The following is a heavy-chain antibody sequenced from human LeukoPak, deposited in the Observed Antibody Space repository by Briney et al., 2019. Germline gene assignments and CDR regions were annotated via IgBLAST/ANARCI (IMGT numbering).Heavy chain of an antibody. CDR1: GYTFTSYG. CDR2: ISAYNGNT. D-gene: IGHD3-10*01. J-gene: IGHJ4*02. CDR3: ARRVGGFGDQGHDY. Sequence: GASVKVSCKASGYTFTSYGISWVRQAPGQGLEWMGWISAYNGNTNYAQKLQGRVTMTTDTSTSTAYMDLRSLRSDDTAVYYCARRVGGFGDQGHDYWGQGTLVTVSS. V-gene: IGHV1-18*01.